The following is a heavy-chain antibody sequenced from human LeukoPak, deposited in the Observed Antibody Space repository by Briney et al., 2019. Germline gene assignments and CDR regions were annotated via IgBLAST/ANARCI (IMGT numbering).Heavy chain of an antibody. CDR1: GGSISSGSYY. Sequence: SQTLSLTCTVSGGSISSGSYYWSWIRQPAGKGLEWIGRIYTSGSTNYNPSLKSRVTISVDTSKNQFSLKLSSVTAADTAVYYCAREPPPDSSSWSPDYYYGMDVWGQGTTVTVSS. J-gene: IGHJ6*02. CDR2: IYTSGST. CDR3: AREPPPDSSSWSPDYYYGMDV. D-gene: IGHD6-13*01. V-gene: IGHV4-61*02.